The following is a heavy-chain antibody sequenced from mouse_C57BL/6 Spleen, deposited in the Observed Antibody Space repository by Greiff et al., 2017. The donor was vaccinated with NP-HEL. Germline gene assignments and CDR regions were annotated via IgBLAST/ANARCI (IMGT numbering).Heavy chain of an antibody. CDR2: IDPSDSYT. Sequence: VQLQQPGAELVMPGASVKLSCKASGYTFTSYWMHWVKQRPGQGLEWIGEIDPSDSYTNYNQKFKGKSTLTVDKSSSTAYMQLSSLTSEDSAVYYCARRDGYYAAMDYWGQGTSVTVSS. D-gene: IGHD2-3*01. J-gene: IGHJ4*01. CDR1: GYTFTSYW. CDR3: ARRDGYYAAMDY. V-gene: IGHV1-69*01.